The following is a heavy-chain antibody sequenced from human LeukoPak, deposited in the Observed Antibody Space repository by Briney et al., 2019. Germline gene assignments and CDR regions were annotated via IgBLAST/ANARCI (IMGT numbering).Heavy chain of an antibody. V-gene: IGHV3-30*04. CDR3: ARSPERLGQGYLDS. Sequence: PGGSLRLSCAASGFTFSSYSMHWVRQAPGKGLEWLTLISYHGSNKDYTDSVKGRFTISRDNSKNTLFLQMNSLRTEDTAIYFRARSPERLGQGYLDSWGQGTLVTVSS. D-gene: IGHD3/OR15-3a*01. CDR2: ISYHGSNK. J-gene: IGHJ4*02. CDR1: GFTFSSYS.